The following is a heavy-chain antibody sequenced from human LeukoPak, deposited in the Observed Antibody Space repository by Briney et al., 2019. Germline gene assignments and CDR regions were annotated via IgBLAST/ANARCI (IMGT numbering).Heavy chain of an antibody. D-gene: IGHD2-21*02. CDR3: VREDTPATANY. J-gene: IGHJ4*02. Sequence: TGGSLRLSFAASGFNFANHAMSWVRQTPGKGLEWVSAISGGGDITYYADSVTGRFTISRDNSKDTLFLQMHGLRPGDTAVYYCVREDTPATANYWGQGTLVTISS. CDR2: ISGGGDIT. V-gene: IGHV3-23*01. CDR1: GFNFANHA.